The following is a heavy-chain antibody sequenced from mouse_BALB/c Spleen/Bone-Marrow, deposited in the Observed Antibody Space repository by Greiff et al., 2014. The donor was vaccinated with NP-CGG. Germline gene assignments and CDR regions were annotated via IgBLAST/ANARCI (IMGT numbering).Heavy chain of an antibody. CDR1: GFNIKDCY. CDR3: ARSTTATDYAMDY. D-gene: IGHD1-2*01. J-gene: IGHJ4*01. V-gene: IGHV14-1*02. CDR2: IDPENGNT. Sequence: EVQLQQSGAELVRPGALVKLSCKASGFNIKDCYMHWVKQRPEQGLEWIGWIDPENGNTIYDPKFQGKASITADTSSNTAYLQLSSLTSEDTAVYYCARSTTATDYAMDYWGQGTSVTVSS.